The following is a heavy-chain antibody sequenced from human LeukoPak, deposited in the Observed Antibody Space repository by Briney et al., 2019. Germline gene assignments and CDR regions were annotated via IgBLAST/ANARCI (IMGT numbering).Heavy chain of an antibody. Sequence: GGSLRLSRAASGFTVSGNYMSWVRQAPGKWLEWVSVIYSGGSTHYPDSVKGRFTISRDNSRNTLYLQMNSLRAEDTAVYYCARGRPNYYFDCWGQGTLVTVSS. V-gene: IGHV3-66*01. CDR1: GFTVSGNY. J-gene: IGHJ4*02. CDR2: IYSGGST. D-gene: IGHD4/OR15-4a*01. CDR3: ARGRPNYYFDC.